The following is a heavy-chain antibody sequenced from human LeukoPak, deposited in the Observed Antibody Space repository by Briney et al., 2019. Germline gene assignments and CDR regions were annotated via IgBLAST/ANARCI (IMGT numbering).Heavy chain of an antibody. CDR3: ATFPRDKQGL. CDR1: GFTFSSYS. V-gene: IGHV3-48*02. J-gene: IGHJ4*02. D-gene: IGHD1/OR15-1a*01. CDR2: ISTSSRDI. Sequence: GGSLRLSCTASGFTFSSYSMNWVRQAPGKGLEWVSYISTSSRDIYYADSVKGRFIISRDNAKNSLFLQLNGLRDDDTAVYYCATFPRDKQGLWGQGTLVTVSS.